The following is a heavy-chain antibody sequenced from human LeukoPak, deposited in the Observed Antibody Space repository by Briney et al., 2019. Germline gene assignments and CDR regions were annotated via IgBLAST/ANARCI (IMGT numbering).Heavy chain of an antibody. CDR2: ISGSGGST. Sequence: GGSLRLPCAASGFTFSSYWMTWVRQAPGKGLEWVSAISGSGGSTYNADSVKGRFTISRDNSKNTLYLQMNSLRAEDTAVYYCAKDHGYNGFFDYWGQGTLVTVSS. D-gene: IGHD5-24*01. V-gene: IGHV3-23*01. CDR3: AKDHGYNGFFDY. CDR1: GFTFSSYW. J-gene: IGHJ4*02.